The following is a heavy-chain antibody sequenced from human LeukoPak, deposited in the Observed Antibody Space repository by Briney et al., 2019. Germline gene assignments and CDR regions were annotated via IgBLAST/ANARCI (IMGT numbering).Heavy chain of an antibody. CDR3: ARDRSDFYHYYYYYYMDV. CDR2: IFYSGST. V-gene: IGHV4-39*07. Sequence: SETLSLTCTVSGGSISTSNYYWGWIRQPPGKGLEWVGNIFYSGSTYYNPSLKSRVTMSVDTSKNQFSLKLSSVTAADTAVYYCARDRSDFYHYYYYYYMDVWGKGTTVTISS. D-gene: IGHD2-21*02. CDR1: GGSISTSNYY. J-gene: IGHJ6*03.